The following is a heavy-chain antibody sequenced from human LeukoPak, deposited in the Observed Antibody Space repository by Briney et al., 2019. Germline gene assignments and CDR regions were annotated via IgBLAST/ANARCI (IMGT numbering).Heavy chain of an antibody. CDR2: ISGDGSVT. V-gene: IGHV3-43*02. D-gene: IGHD5-12*01. J-gene: IGHJ4*02. Sequence: GGSLRLSCAASGFTFDDYAMHWVRQPPGKGLECVSLISGDGSVTYYADSVKGRFTISRDNSKNSLFLQMNSLRTEDTALYYCAKDNWVATRGHYGFDYWGQGTLVTVSS. CDR3: AKDNWVATRGHYGFDY. CDR1: GFTFDDYA.